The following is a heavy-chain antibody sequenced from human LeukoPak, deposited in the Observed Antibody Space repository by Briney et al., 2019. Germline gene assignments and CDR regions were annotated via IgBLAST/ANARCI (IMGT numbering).Heavy chain of an antibody. J-gene: IGHJ4*02. D-gene: IGHD4-23*01. CDR1: GFTFSSYS. V-gene: IGHV3-21*01. CDR3: ARAETTVVTAFDY. Sequence: AGSLRLSCAASGFTFSSYSMNWVRQPPGKGLEGVSPISSSSSYIYYADPVQRRFTISRDNAKNSLYSQMNSLRAEDTAVYYCARAETTVVTAFDYWGQGALVTVSS. CDR2: ISSSSSYI.